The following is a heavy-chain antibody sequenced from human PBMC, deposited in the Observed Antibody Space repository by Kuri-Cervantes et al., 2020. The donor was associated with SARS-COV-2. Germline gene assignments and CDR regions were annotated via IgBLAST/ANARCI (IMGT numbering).Heavy chain of an antibody. D-gene: IGHD3-16*01. Sequence: KVSCKGSGYSFTNYWIGWVRQMPGKGLEWMGIIYPGDSDTRYSPSFQGQVAISADRSISTAYLQRSSLMASDTAMYYCARSTWGSYFDFWGQGTLVTVSS. J-gene: IGHJ4*02. CDR1: GYSFTNYW. V-gene: IGHV5-51*01. CDR2: IYPGDSDT. CDR3: ARSTWGSYFDF.